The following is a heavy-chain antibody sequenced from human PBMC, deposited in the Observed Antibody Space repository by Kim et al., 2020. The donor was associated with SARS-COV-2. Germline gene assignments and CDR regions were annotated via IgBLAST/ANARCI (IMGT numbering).Heavy chain of an antibody. D-gene: IGHD3-3*01. J-gene: IGHJ5*02. V-gene: IGHV4-39*01. CDR2: IYYSGST. CDR3: ARHSLRFLEWANWFDP. Sequence: SETLSLTCTVSGGSISSSGYYWGWIRQPPGKGLEWIGSIYYSGSTYYNPSLKSRVTISVDTSKNQFSLKLSSVTAADTAVYYCARHSLRFLEWANWFDPWGQGTLVTVSS. CDR1: GGSISSSGYY.